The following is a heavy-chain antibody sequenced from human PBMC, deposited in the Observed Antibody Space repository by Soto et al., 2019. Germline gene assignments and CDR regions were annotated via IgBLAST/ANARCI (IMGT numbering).Heavy chain of an antibody. CDR2: IIPIFGTA. CDR3: ARASAIIAVAGPFDY. V-gene: IGHV1-69*13. CDR1: GGTFSSYA. D-gene: IGHD6-19*01. J-gene: IGHJ4*02. Sequence: ASVKVSCKASGGTFSSYAISWVRQAPGQGLEWMGGIIPIFGTANYAQKFQGRVTITADESTSTAYMELSSLRSEDTAVYYCARASAIIAVAGPFDYWGQGTLVTVSS.